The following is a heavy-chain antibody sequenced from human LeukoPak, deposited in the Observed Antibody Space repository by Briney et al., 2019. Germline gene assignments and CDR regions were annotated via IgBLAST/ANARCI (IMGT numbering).Heavy chain of an antibody. CDR2: IIPIFGTA. Sequence: SVKVSCKASGYTFTYYAMHWVRQAPGQGLEWMGGIIPIFGTANYAQKFQGRVTITADESTSTAYMELSSLRSEDTAVYYCARASGELWLSGEFDPWGQGTLVTVSS. CDR1: GYTFTYYA. D-gene: IGHD5-18*01. V-gene: IGHV1-69*13. CDR3: ARASGELWLSGEFDP. J-gene: IGHJ5*02.